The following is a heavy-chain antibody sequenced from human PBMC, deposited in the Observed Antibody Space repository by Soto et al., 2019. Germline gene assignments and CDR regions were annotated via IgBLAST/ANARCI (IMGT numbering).Heavy chain of an antibody. D-gene: IGHD5-12*01. V-gene: IGHV1-69*02. CDR2: IIPILGIA. Sequence: GASVKVSCKASGGTFSSYTISWVRQAPGQGLEWMGRIIPILGIANYAQKFQGRVTITADKSTSTAYMELSSLRSEDTAVYYCARSGVATINWFDPWGQGTLVTVSS. CDR1: GGTFSSYT. CDR3: ARSGVATINWFDP. J-gene: IGHJ5*02.